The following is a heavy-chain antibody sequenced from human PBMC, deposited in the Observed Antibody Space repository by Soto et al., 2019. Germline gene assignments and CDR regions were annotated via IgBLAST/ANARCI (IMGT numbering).Heavy chain of an antibody. V-gene: IGHV3-30-3*01. CDR1: GFTFRSFV. J-gene: IGHJ4*02. D-gene: IGHD2-21*02. CDR3: ARSTVCGGDCYNHFDY. Sequence: PGGSLEPPFEAFGFTFRSFVTHWVRQAPGKGLEWVAVISYDGSNKYYADSVKGRFTISRDNSKNTLYLQMNSLRAEDTAVYYCARSTVCGGDCYNHFDYWGQGTLVTVSS. CDR2: ISYDGSNK.